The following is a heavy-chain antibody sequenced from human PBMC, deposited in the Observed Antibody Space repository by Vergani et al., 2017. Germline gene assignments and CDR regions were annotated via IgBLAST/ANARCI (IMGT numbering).Heavy chain of an antibody. CDR1: GFSFNSYW. Sequence: DVHLAESGGGFFQPGGSLRLSCSASGFSFNSYWMHWVRQVPGKGLLWVSRIKSDGSITAYADSVKGRFTISRDNAQNTLYLQMNSLRVEDTGVYYCGKGAGAPKFYLYYMGVWGKGTAVTVSS. CDR3: GKGAGAPKFYLYYMGV. CDR2: IKSDGSIT. V-gene: IGHV3-74*03. J-gene: IGHJ6*03.